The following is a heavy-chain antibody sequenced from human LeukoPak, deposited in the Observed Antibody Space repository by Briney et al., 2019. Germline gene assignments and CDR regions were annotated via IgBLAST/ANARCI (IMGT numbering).Heavy chain of an antibody. V-gene: IGHV4-59*12. D-gene: IGHD3-10*01. Sequence: SETLSLTCSGSGASISSYYWSWIRQPPGKGLEWIGHIYYGVSTYYNPSLKSRVTISVDTSKNQFSLKLSSVTAADTAVYYCARRSYGSGSSFDYWGPGTLVTVSS. CDR2: IYYGVST. CDR1: GASISSYY. CDR3: ARRSYGSGSSFDY. J-gene: IGHJ4*02.